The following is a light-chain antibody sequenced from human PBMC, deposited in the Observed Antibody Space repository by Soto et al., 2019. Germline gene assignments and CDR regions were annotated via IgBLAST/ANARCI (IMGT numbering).Light chain of an antibody. V-gene: IGKV3-15*01. Sequence: EVVMTPCPATLSVSLVERATLSCRAVQSVSSSYLAWYQQKPGQAPRLLIYGASTRATGIPARFSGSGSGTDFTLTISRVKAEDFAVYCCQQCNNWRSVTCGQGTRLEIK. CDR2: GAS. J-gene: IGKJ5*01. CDR3: QQCNNWRSVT. CDR1: QSVSSSY.